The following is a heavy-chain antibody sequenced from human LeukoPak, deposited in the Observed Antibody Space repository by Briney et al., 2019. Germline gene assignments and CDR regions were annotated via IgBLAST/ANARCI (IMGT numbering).Heavy chain of an antibody. CDR2: IYYSGST. J-gene: IGHJ3*02. CDR3: ARHQAHSSGWLDAFDI. CDR1: GGSITDYY. Sequence: SETLSLTCTVSGGSITDYYWGWIRQPPGKGLEWIGYIYYSGSTNYNPSLKGRVTISVDTSKNQFSLKLSSVTAADTAVYYCARHQAHSSGWLDAFDIWGQGTMVTVSS. D-gene: IGHD6-25*01. V-gene: IGHV4-59*08.